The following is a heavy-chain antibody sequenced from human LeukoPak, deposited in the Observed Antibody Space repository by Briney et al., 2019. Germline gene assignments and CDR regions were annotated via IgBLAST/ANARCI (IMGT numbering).Heavy chain of an antibody. CDR3: TRGTGRFVMVDS. CDR1: GFPFGDYT. CDR2: ARSRVYGGTT. J-gene: IGHJ4*02. V-gene: IGHV3-49*03. D-gene: IGHD1-1*01. Sequence: PGGSLRLSCTASGFPFGDYTMSWFRQAPGKGLEWVAFARSRVYGGTTEYAASVEARFTISRDDSKGIAYLQINSLRIEDTGVYFCTRGTGRFVMVDSWGRGTLVTVSS.